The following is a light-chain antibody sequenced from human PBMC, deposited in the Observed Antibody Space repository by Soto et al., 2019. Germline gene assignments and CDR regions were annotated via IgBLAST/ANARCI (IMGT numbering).Light chain of an antibody. V-gene: IGKV3-15*01. CDR3: QQYNNWGT. CDR2: GAS. CDR1: QSVSSN. Sequence: EIVMTQSPATLSVSPGERATLSCRASQSVSSNLAWYQQKPGQAPRLLIYGASTRATGIPARFSGSGSGTEFTLTISRLQSEDFAVYYCQQYNNWGTFGQGPKVEIK. J-gene: IGKJ1*01.